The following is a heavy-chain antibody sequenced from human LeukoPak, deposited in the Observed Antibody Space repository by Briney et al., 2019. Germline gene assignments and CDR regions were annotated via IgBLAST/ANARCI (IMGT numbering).Heavy chain of an antibody. V-gene: IGHV1-8*01. CDR3: AKGPSSWYNTDEYFQH. D-gene: IGHD6-13*01. CDR1: GFIFTSYD. J-gene: IGHJ1*01. CDR2: MNPNSGNT. Sequence: EASVKVSCKASGFIFTSYDINWVRQAPGQGLEWMGWMNPNSGNTRYAQKVQGRITMTRDTSISTAYMELSSLRSEDTAVYYCAKGPSSWYNTDEYFQHWGQGTLVTVSS.